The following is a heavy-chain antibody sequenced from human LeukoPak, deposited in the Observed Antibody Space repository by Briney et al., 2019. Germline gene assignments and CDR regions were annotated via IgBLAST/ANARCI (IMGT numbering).Heavy chain of an antibody. D-gene: IGHD1-26*01. CDR2: IYYSGST. V-gene: IGHV4-59*08. CDR1: GGSISSYY. Sequence: PSETLSLTCTVSGGSISSYYWSWIRQPPGKGLEWVGDIYYSGSTNYNPSLKSRVTISVDTSKNQFSLRLSSVTAADTAVYYSARLASGSYGPLTPFDYWGQGTLVTVSS. CDR3: ARLASGSYGPLTPFDY. J-gene: IGHJ4*02.